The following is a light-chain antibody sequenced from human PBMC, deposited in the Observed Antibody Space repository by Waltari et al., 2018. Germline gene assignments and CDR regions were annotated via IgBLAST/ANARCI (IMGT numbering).Light chain of an antibody. J-gene: IGLJ3*02. CDR2: SDN. Sequence: QSVLPQPPSVSGTPGQRVTISCSGSSSNIGSSTVSWYQQLPGTAPKLLIYSDNQRPSGVPDRFSGSKSGTSASLAISGLQSEDEADYYCAAWSGSLDAWVFGGGTKLTVL. CDR3: AAWSGSLDAWV. V-gene: IGLV1-44*01. CDR1: SSNIGSST.